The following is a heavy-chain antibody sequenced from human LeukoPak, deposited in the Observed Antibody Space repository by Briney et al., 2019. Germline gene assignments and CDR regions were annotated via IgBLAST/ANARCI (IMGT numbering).Heavy chain of an antibody. CDR2: IYYSGST. D-gene: IGHD3-9*01. J-gene: IGHJ4*02. CDR3: TRGSYDVLTGYSTLGEY. V-gene: IGHV4-39*01. Sequence: SETLSLTCNVSGGSLSSSTYYWGWIRQPPGKGLEWIGNIYYSGSTYYNPSLKSRLTISVDTSQGQFSLRLSSVTAADTGLYYCTRGSYDVLTGYSTLGEYWGQGALVTVSS. CDR1: GGSLSSSTYY.